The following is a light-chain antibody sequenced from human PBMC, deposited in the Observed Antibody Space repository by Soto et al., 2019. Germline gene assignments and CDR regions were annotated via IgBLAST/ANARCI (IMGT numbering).Light chain of an antibody. Sequence: DIQMAQSPSTLSASVGDRVTITCRASQSISTWLAWYQQKPGRAPKLLIYMASTLESGFPSRFSGSGSGTEVTLTSISLQPDYCATYYCRHYNRYLETFGKGTRVEIK. CDR3: RHYNRYLET. J-gene: IGKJ1*01. CDR2: MAS. CDR1: QSISTW. V-gene: IGKV1-5*03.